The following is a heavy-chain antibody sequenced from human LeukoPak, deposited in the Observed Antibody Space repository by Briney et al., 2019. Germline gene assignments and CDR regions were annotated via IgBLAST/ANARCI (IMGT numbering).Heavy chain of an antibody. CDR1: GGSMSGYC. Sequence: PSETLFLTCTVSGGSMSGYCWSWIRQPPGTRLEWIGYVCDIGSTNYNPSLKSRVTLSVDTSNNQFSLKLSSVTAADTALYYCARECGGACYPPAYYYYMDVWGKGTTVTVSS. CDR2: VCDIGST. V-gene: IGHV4-59*01. CDR3: ARECGGACYPPAYYYYMDV. J-gene: IGHJ6*03. D-gene: IGHD2-21*02.